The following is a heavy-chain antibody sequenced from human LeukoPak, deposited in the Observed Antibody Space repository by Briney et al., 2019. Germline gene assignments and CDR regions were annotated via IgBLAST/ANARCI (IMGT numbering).Heavy chain of an antibody. Sequence: SETLSLTCAVSGGSISSGGYSWSWIRQPPGTGLEWIGYIYHSGSTYYNPSLKSRVTISVDRSKNQFSLKLSSVTAADTAVYYCARDGGGGENWFDPWGQGALVTVSS. D-gene: IGHD3-16*01. CDR1: GGSISSGGYS. CDR2: IYHSGST. CDR3: ARDGGGGENWFDP. V-gene: IGHV4-30-2*01. J-gene: IGHJ5*02.